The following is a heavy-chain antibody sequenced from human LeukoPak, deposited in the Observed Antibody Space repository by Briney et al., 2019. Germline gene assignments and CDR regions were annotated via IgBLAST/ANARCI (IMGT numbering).Heavy chain of an antibody. D-gene: IGHD6-19*01. CDR2: LYTAGDT. J-gene: IGHJ4*02. CDR3: ASGQMFTSGGFDS. Sequence: GGSLRLSCAASGFSVNNKCVAWVRQAPGRGLEWVSVLYTAGDTYYADSVKGRFTISRDNSKNTLSLQMHSLRPEDTALYYCASGQMFTSGGFDSWGQGALVTVSS. CDR1: GFSVNNKC. V-gene: IGHV3-53*01.